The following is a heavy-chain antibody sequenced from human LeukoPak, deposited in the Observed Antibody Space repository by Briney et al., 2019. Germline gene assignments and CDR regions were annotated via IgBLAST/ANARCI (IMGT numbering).Heavy chain of an antibody. CDR3: AREALAMDYYYYYYMDV. V-gene: IGHV3-48*03. D-gene: IGHD2/OR15-2a*01. J-gene: IGHJ6*03. Sequence: GGSLRLSCAASGFTFSSYEMNWVRQAPGKGLEWVSYISSSGSTIYYADSVKGRFTISRDNAKNSLYLQMNSLRAEDTAVYYCAREALAMDYYYYYYMDVRGKGTTVTVSS. CDR2: ISSSGSTI. CDR1: GFTFSSYE.